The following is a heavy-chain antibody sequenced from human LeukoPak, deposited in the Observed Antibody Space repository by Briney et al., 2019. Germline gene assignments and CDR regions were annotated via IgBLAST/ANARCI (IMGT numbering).Heavy chain of an antibody. D-gene: IGHD2-15*01. CDR2: IYYSGST. CDR3: ARVRYCSGGSCYSPYYYYYMDV. V-gene: IGHV4-31*03. J-gene: IGHJ6*03. CDR1: DGSISSGGYY. Sequence: TLSLTCTVSDGSISSGGYYWSWIRQHPGKGLEWIWYIYYSGSTYYNPSLKSRVTLSVDTSTNQFSLKLSSVTDAATAAYYCARVRYCSGGSCYSPYYYYYMDVWGKGTTVTVSS.